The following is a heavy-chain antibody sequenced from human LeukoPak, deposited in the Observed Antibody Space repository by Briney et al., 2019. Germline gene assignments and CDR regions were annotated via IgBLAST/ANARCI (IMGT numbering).Heavy chain of an antibody. D-gene: IGHD4-11*01. Sequence: GGSLRLSCVASGFTFSSHAMGWVRQAPGKGLEWLSTIGTSGSKTYYADSVRGRFTISRDNSKNTLYLQMNSLRAEDTAIYYCVKRDYSLAHFDFWGQGTLATVSS. V-gene: IGHV3-23*01. CDR3: VKRDYSLAHFDF. CDR1: GFTFSSHA. J-gene: IGHJ4*02. CDR2: IGTSGSKT.